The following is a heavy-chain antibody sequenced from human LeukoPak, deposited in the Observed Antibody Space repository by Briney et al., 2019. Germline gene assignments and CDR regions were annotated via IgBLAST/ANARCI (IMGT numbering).Heavy chain of an antibody. CDR1: GYTFTGYY. V-gene: IGHV1-2*02. CDR3: ARGRAGYSSSSPEYNWFDP. CDR2: INPNSGGT. D-gene: IGHD6-6*01. Sequence: ASVKVSCKASGYTFTGYYMHWVRQAPGQGLEWMGWINPNSGGTNYAQKFQGRVTMTRDTSISTAYMELSRLRSDDTAVYYCARGRAGYSSSSPEYNWFDPWGQGTLVTVSS. J-gene: IGHJ5*02.